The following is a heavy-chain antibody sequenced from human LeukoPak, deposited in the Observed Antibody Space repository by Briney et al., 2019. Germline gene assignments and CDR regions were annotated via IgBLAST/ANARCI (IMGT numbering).Heavy chain of an antibody. CDR1: GFTCSDYY. Sequence: GGSLRLSCAASGFTCSDYYMSWIRQAPGKGLEWVSYISSSGSTIYYADSVKGRFTISKDNAKNSLYLQMNSLRAEDTAVYYCARERLLEWLLVFDPWGQGTLVTVSS. J-gene: IGHJ5*02. CDR3: ARERLLEWLLVFDP. D-gene: IGHD3-3*01. CDR2: ISSSGSTI. V-gene: IGHV3-11*04.